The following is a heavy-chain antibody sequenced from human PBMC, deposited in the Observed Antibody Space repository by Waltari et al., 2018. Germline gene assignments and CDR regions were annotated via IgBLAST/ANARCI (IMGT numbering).Heavy chain of an antibody. J-gene: IGHJ5*02. CDR3: ARDWGCSGGSCYSGGNWFDP. D-gene: IGHD2-15*01. V-gene: IGHV1-69*08. Sequence: QVQLVQSGAEVKKPGSSVKVSCKASGGTFSSYTISWVRQAPGQGLEWMGRIIPIVGIANYAQKFKGRGTITADKSTSTAYMELSSLRSEDTAVYYCARDWGCSGGSCYSGGNWFDPWGQGTLVTVSS. CDR2: IIPIVGIA. CDR1: GGTFSSYT.